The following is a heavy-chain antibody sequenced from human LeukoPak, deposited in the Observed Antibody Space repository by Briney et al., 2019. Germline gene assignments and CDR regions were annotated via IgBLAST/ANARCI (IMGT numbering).Heavy chain of an antibody. J-gene: IGHJ6*02. CDR1: GFTVSSYY. CDR3: ARSYSNHLFGMDV. Sequence: GGSLRLSCAASGFTVSSYYMTWVRQAPGKGLEWVSVIYSGGSTYYADSVKGRVAISRDNSKNTVFLQMNSVGAEDTAVYYCARSYSNHLFGMDVWGQGTTVTVSS. V-gene: IGHV3-66*01. D-gene: IGHD4-11*01. CDR2: IYSGGST.